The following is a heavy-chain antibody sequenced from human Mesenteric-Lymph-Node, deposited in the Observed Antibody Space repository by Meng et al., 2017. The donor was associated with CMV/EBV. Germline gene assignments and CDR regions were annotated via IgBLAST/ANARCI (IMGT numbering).Heavy chain of an antibody. CDR1: WFSLSTSGVG. V-gene: IGHV2-5*02. CDR3: AHSSGIAAAGPFYFDY. J-gene: IGHJ4*02. D-gene: IGHD6-13*01. CDR2: IYWDDDK. Sequence: QITFKESVPTLVKPTQTLTLTCTFSWFSLSTSGVGVGWIRQPPGKALEWLALIYWDDDKRYSPSLKSRLTITKDTSKNQVVLTMTNMDPVDTATYYCAHSSGIAAAGPFYFDYWGQGTLVTVSS.